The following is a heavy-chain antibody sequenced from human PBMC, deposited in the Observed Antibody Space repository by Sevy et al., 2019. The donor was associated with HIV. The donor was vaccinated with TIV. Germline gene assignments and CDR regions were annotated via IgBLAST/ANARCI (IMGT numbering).Heavy chain of an antibody. V-gene: IGHV3-7*03. CDR2: IKQDGSEK. D-gene: IGHD6-13*01. CDR1: GFTFSSYW. CDR3: ARDSGYSSSWYYYYYGMDV. J-gene: IGHJ6*02. Sequence: GGSLRLSCAASGFTFSSYWMSWVRQAPGKGLEWVANIKQDGSEKYYVDSVKGRFTISRDNAKNSLYLQMNSLRAEATAVYYCARDSGYSSSWYYYYYGMDVWGQGTTVTVSS.